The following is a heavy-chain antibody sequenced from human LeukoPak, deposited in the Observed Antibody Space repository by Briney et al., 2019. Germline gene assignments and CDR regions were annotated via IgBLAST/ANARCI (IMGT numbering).Heavy chain of an antibody. V-gene: IGHV3-7*03. D-gene: IGHD3-22*01. J-gene: IGHJ4*02. CDR1: GLTFSNYW. Sequence: GGSLRLSCAASGLTFSNYWMDWVRQAPGKGLEWVANIKQDGSEKNYVDSVKGRFIISRDNAKNSLYLQMNTLRADDTAVYYCARDPEREYYYDSKPDYWGQGTLVTVSS. CDR3: ARDPEREYYYDSKPDY. CDR2: IKQDGSEK.